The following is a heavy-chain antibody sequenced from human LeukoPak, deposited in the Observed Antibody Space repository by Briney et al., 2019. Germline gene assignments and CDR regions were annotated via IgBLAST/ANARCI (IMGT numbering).Heavy chain of an antibody. J-gene: IGHJ4*02. Sequence: PGGTLRLSCAASGVTFDDYGMSWVRQAPGKGLECVSGSNWNGGSTGYADSVKGRFTISRDNAKNSLYLQMNSLRAEDTALYHCAREARGMVDYWGQGTLVTVSS. D-gene: IGHD3-10*01. CDR3: AREARGMVDY. CDR1: GVTFDDYG. CDR2: SNWNGGST. V-gene: IGHV3-20*01.